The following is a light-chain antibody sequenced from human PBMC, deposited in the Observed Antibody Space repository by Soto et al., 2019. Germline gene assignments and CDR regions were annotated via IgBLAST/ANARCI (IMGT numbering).Light chain of an antibody. CDR2: DAS. CDR1: QSVSIY. V-gene: IGKV3-11*01. J-gene: IGKJ4*01. CDR3: QQRISWPLT. Sequence: EIVLTQSPATLSLSPGERATLSCRASQSVSIYLAWYQQKPGLAPRLLIYDASNRATGIPARFCGSGSGTDFTLTISSLEPEDFALYYCQQRISWPLTFGGGTKVEIK.